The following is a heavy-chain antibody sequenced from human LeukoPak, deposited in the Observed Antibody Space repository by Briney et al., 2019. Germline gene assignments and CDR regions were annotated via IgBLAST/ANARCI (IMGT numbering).Heavy chain of an antibody. CDR2: MNPNSGNT. CDR1: GYTFTSYD. CDR3: ARGRRRNWFDP. V-gene: IGHV1-8*03. J-gene: IGHJ5*02. Sequence: ASVKVSCKASGYTFTSYDINWVRQATGQGLEWMGWMNPNSGNTGYAHKFQGRVTITRNTSISTAYMELSSLRSEDTAVYYCARGRRRNWFDPWGQGTLVTVSS.